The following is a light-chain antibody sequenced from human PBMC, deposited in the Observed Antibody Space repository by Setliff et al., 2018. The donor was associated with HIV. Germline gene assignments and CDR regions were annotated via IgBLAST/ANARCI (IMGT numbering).Light chain of an antibody. J-gene: IGLJ2*01. CDR3: SSYTSSNTVV. CDR1: SSDVGGYNY. Sequence: LTQPASVSGSPGQSITVSCTGTSSDVGGYNYVSWYQQHPGKAPKLMIYEVTNRPSGVSDRFSGSKSGNTASLTISGLQAEDEADYYCSSYTSSNTVVFGGGTKVTVL. V-gene: IGLV2-14*01. CDR2: EVT.